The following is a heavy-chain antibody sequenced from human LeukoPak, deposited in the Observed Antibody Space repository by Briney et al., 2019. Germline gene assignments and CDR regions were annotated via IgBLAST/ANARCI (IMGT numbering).Heavy chain of an antibody. CDR3: ARGRSNFRY. Sequence: SETLSLTCAVYGGSFSGYHWSWIRQPPGKGLEWIGEINHSGSTNYNPSLKSRVTISVDTSKNQFSLKLSSVTAADTAVYYCARGRSNFRYRGQGTLVTVSS. CDR1: GGSFSGYH. J-gene: IGHJ4*02. V-gene: IGHV4-34*01. D-gene: IGHD4-11*01. CDR2: INHSGST.